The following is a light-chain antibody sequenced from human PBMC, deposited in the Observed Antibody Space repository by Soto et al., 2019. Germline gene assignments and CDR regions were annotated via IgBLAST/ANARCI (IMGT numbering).Light chain of an antibody. J-gene: IGLJ2*01. V-gene: IGLV1-40*01. CDR3: QSYDSSLSGSV. CDR1: SSNIGAGYD. Sequence: QSVLTQPPSVSGAPGQRVTISCTGSSSNIGAGYDVHWYQQLPGTAPKLLIYGNFKRPSGVPDRFSGSKFGTSASLAITGLQAEDEADYYCQSYDSSLSGSVFGGGTKLTVL. CDR2: GNF.